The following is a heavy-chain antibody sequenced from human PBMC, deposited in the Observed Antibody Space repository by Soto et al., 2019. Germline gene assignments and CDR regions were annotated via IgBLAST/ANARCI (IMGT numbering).Heavy chain of an antibody. CDR1: GGSVSSGSYY. Sequence: QVQLQESGPGLVKPSETLSLTCTVSGGSVSSGSYYWSWIRQPPGKGLELIGYIYYSGSTNYNPAPKSRVTISVDTPKNQFSLRLSSVTPADTAVYYCARGEQWLVMGFDYWGQGTLVTVSS. CDR2: IYYSGST. CDR3: ARGEQWLVMGFDY. J-gene: IGHJ4*02. V-gene: IGHV4-61*01. D-gene: IGHD6-19*01.